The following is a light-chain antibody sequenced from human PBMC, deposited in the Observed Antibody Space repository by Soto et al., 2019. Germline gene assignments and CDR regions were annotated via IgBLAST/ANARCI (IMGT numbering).Light chain of an antibody. V-gene: IGKV1-5*03. CDR1: QSITSW. J-gene: IGKJ2*01. Sequence: DIQMTQSPSTLSASVGDRVTITCRASQSITSWLAWYQQKPVKAPKLLIYKASSLESGVPSRFSGSGSGTEFTLTISSLQPADFATYYCQQYNNYSGTFGQGTKLEIK. CDR3: QQYNNYSGT. CDR2: KAS.